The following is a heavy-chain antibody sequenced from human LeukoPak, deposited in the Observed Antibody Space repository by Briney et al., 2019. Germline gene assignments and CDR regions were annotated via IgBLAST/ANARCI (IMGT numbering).Heavy chain of an antibody. CDR3: ASDRWDYGSGSYYTTGYYYYYYGMDV. CDR1: GGTFSSYA. Sequence: SVKVSCKASGGTFSSYAISWVRQAPGQGLEWMGGIIPIFGTANYAQKFQGRVTITADESTSTAYMELSSLRSEDTAVYYCASDRWDYGSGSYYTTGYYYYYYGMDVWGQGTTVTVSS. CDR2: IIPIFGTA. D-gene: IGHD3-10*01. V-gene: IGHV1-69*13. J-gene: IGHJ6*02.